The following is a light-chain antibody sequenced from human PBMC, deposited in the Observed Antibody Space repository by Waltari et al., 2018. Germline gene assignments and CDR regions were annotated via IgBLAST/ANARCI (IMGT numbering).Light chain of an antibody. CDR1: QSISNY. Sequence: DIQMTQSPSSLSASVGDKVTITCRASQSISNYLNWYQLKPGKAPKLLIFAASSLQSGCPSRFSGSGSGTDFTLTISSLQPEDFATYYCQRSYSTPYTFGQGTKLEIK. CDR2: AAS. V-gene: IGKV1-39*01. J-gene: IGKJ2*01. CDR3: QRSYSTPYT.